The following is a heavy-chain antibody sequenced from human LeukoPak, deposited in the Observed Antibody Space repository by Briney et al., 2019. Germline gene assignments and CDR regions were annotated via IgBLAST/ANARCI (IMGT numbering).Heavy chain of an antibody. D-gene: IGHD3-22*01. CDR3: ARTTYYDSSGPYFDY. J-gene: IGHJ4*02. Sequence: GGSLRLSCAASGFTVRSYAMSWVRQAPGKGLEWVGRTRNKANSYTTEYAASVKGRFTISRDDSKNSLYLQMNSLKTEDTAVYYCARTTYYDSSGPYFDYWGQGTLVTVSS. V-gene: IGHV3-72*01. CDR2: TRNKANSYTT. CDR1: GFTVRSYA.